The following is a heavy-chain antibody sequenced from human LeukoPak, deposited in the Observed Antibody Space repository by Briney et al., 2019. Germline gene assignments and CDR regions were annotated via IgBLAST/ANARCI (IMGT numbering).Heavy chain of an antibody. CDR2: IYPGDSDT. Sequence: GASLQISCKGSGYRFTSYWIGWERQMPGKGLECMGIIYPGDSDTRYSPSFQGQVTISADKSISTAYLQWSSLKASDTAMYYCARQGYGSSEYWGQGTLVTVSS. J-gene: IGHJ4*02. D-gene: IGHD4-17*01. CDR1: GYRFTSYW. CDR3: ARQGYGSSEY. V-gene: IGHV5-51*01.